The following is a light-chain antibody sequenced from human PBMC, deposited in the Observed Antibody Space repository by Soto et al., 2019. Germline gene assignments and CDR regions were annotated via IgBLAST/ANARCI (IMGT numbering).Light chain of an antibody. CDR1: QDINRY. J-gene: IGKJ5*01. CDR2: KAS. Sequence: QLTQSPSSLSASVGDRVTITCQASQDINRYVNWYQQQLGKAPKLLIYKASSLESGVPSRFSGSGSGTDFTFTISSLQPEDFATYHCQQYDHLPITFGQGTRLEIK. V-gene: IGKV1-33*01. CDR3: QQYDHLPIT.